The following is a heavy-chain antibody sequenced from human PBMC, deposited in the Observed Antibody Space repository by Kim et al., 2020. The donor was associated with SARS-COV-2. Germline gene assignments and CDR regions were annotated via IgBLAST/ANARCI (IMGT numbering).Heavy chain of an antibody. D-gene: IGHD5-18*01. V-gene: IGHV4-59*08. CDR2: IYYSGTT. CDR3: ARQIDSYGFASDY. Sequence: SETLSLTCTVSGGSISTYYWSWIRQPPGKGLEWIGYIYYSGTTNYNPSLKSRVTISVDTSKNQFSLKLSSVTAADTAVYYCARQIDSYGFASDYWGQGTLVTVSS. CDR1: GGSISTYY. J-gene: IGHJ4*02.